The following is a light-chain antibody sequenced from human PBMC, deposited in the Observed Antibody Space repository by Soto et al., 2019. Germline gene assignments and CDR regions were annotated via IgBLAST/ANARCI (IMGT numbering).Light chain of an antibody. V-gene: IGKV3-20*01. J-gene: IGKJ5*01. CDR3: QQYGSSPLIS. Sequence: PVESATLSCSASQTVSITYLTWYQQKPGQAPRLLIFGASKRATGIPDRFSGSGSGRDLTLTISGLEPEDFAVYYCQQYGSSPLISFGQGTRLEIK. CDR1: QTVSITY. CDR2: GAS.